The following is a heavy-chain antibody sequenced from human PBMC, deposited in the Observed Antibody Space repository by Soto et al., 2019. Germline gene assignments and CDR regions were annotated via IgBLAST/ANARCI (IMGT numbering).Heavy chain of an antibody. V-gene: IGHV4-59*01. CDR3: ARGANIHYFDY. CDR1: GGSISSYY. Sequence: SETLSLTCTVSGGSISSYYWSWIRQLPGKGLEWIGYIYYSGSTNYNPSLKSRVTISVDTSKNQFSLKLSSVTAADTAVYYCARGANIHYFDYWGQGTLVTVSS. J-gene: IGHJ4*02. CDR2: IYYSGST.